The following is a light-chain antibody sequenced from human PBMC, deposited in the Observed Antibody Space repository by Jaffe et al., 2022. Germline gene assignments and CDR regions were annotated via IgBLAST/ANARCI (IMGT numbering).Light chain of an antibody. CDR2: RDV. CDR3: QVWVPNTHVV. CDR1: DIETKH. Sequence: SYELTQPLSVSVGLGQTAKITCEGHDIETKHVHWYQQRSGQAPFLVIYRDVNRPSGIPERFSGSNSGNTATLTITRAEVGDEADYYCQVWVPNTHVVFGGGTRVTVL. V-gene: IGLV3-9*01. J-gene: IGLJ2*01.